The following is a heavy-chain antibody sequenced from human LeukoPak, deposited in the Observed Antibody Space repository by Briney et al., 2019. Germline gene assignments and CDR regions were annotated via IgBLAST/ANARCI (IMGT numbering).Heavy chain of an antibody. Sequence: PGRSLRLSCAASGFTFSSYAMHWVRQAPGKGLEWVAVISYDGSNKYYADSVKGRFTISRDNSKNTLYLQMNSLRAEDTAVYYCARGLLGDFDYWGQGTLVTVSS. D-gene: IGHD2/OR15-2a*01. CDR1: GFTFSSYA. V-gene: IGHV3-30-3*01. CDR3: ARGLLGDFDY. CDR2: ISYDGSNK. J-gene: IGHJ4*02.